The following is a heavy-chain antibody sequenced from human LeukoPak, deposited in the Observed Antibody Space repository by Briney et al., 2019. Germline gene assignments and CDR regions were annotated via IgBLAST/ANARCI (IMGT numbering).Heavy chain of an antibody. J-gene: IGHJ4*02. CDR3: ARKLDYYGADY. CDR1: GFTFSNYW. CDR2: IKGDGGSP. V-gene: IGHV3-74*01. D-gene: IGHD3-10*01. Sequence: PGGSLRLSCAACGFTFSNYWMHWVRQAPGKGLVWVSRIKGDGGSPTYADSVKGRFTISRDNAKHTLYLQMNSVRAEDTAVYYCARKLDYYGADYWGQGTLVTVSS.